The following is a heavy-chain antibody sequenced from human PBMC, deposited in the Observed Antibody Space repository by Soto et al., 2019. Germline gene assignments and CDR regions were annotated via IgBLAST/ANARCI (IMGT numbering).Heavy chain of an antibody. V-gene: IGHV4-39*02. J-gene: IGHJ4*02. CDR2: IYYTGTT. D-gene: IGHD3-10*01. CDR3: ARTGLTMVRGVST. Sequence: SETLSLTCSVSGGSINNSSFYWGWIRQPPGKGLEWIGSIYYTGTTYYTPSLKSRVTISVDTSKTHFSLKLKSVSAADTAVYYCARTGLTMVRGVSTWGQGTLVTVSS. CDR1: GGSINNSSFY.